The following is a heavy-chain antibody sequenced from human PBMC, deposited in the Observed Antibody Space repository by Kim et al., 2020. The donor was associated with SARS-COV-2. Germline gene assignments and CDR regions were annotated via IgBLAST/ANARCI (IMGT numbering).Heavy chain of an antibody. CDR3: ATMGPIST. CDR1: GFTVTDNH. V-gene: IGHV3-53*01. J-gene: IGHJ5*02. D-gene: IGHD3-3*01. CDR2: IYDNGNT. Sequence: GGSLRLSCAASGFTVTDNHMNWVRQAPGKGLEWVSFIYDNGNTHYSASVQGRFVISRDSDTNTVFLEMTGLRAEDTALYYCATMGPISTWGQGVLVSVSS.